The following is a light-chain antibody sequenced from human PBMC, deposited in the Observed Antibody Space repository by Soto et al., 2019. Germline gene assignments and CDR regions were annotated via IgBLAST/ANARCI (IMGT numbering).Light chain of an antibody. CDR1: QSIRSW. Sequence: DIQMTQSPSILSASVGDRVTITCRASQSIRSWLAWYPQTPGKAPKLLSYDAYSLESGVPSRFSGTRSGTEFTLTIAGLQPEDFATYYCQQYESYSPLTFGGGTKVDIK. V-gene: IGKV1-5*01. CDR3: QQYESYSPLT. J-gene: IGKJ4*01. CDR2: DAY.